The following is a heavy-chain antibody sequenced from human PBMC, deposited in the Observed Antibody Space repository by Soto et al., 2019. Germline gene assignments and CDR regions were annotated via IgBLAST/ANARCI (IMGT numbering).Heavy chain of an antibody. CDR1: GGSFSCYY. J-gene: IGHJ6*02. V-gene: IGHV4-34*01. CDR2: INHSGST. Sequence: SETLSLTCAVYGGSFSCYYWSWIRQPPGKGLEWIGEINHSGSTNYNPSLKSRVTISVDTSKNQFSLKLSSVTAADTAVYYCAREGHVGAPLYYYYGMDVWGQGTTVTVSS. CDR3: AREGHVGAPLYYYYGMDV. D-gene: IGHD1-26*01.